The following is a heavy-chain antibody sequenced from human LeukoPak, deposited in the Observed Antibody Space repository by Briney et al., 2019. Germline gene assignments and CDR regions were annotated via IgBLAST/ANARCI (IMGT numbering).Heavy chain of an antibody. CDR1: GGSISSRSYY. Sequence: SETLSLTCTVSGGSISSRSYYWDWIRQPPGKGLEWIGNIYYSGSTYYNPSLKSRVTISVDTSKNQFSLKLSSVTAADTAVYYCARGLYNYGHGDYWGQGTLATVSS. V-gene: IGHV4-39*01. D-gene: IGHD5-18*01. CDR2: IYYSGST. J-gene: IGHJ4*02. CDR3: ARGLYNYGHGDY.